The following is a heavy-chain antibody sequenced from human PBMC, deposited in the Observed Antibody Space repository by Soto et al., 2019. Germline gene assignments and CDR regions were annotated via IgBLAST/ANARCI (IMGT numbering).Heavy chain of an antibody. D-gene: IGHD3-3*01. V-gene: IGHV1-8*01. Sequence: ASVKVSCKASGYTFTSYDINWVRQATGQGLEWMGWMNPGIGNTGYAQKFQGRVTMTRNTSISTAYMELSSLRSEDTAVYYCARGLRFLEWSPYYWGQGTLVTVSS. CDR3: ARGLRFLEWSPYY. CDR2: MNPGIGNT. J-gene: IGHJ4*02. CDR1: GYTFTSYD.